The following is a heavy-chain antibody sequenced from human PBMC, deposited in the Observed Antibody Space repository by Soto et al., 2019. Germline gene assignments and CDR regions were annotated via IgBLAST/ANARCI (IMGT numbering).Heavy chain of an antibody. Sequence: PSETLSLTCTVSGGSISSYYWSCIRQPPGKGLEXIXXXYXSXXXNXXXXLKSRVTISVDTSKNQFSLKLSSVTAADTAVYYCARERRDGYMDYWGQGTLVTVSS. J-gene: IGHJ4*02. CDR1: GGSISSYY. CDR3: ARERRDGYMDY. V-gene: IGHV4-59*01. CDR2: XYXSXXX.